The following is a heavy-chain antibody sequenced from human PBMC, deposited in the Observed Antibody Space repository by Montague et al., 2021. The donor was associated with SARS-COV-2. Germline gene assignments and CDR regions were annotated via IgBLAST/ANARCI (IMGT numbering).Heavy chain of an antibody. J-gene: IGHJ4*02. CDR3: ARNMAY. V-gene: IGHV4-4*09. Sequence: SETLSLTCTVSSGSLSNYYWSWIRQSPDKGLEWIGYMYETGNMIYNPSLRSRVSISADTSKSQCSLRLTSVTAADSARYYCARNMAYWGQGVLVTV. CDR1: SGSLSNYY. D-gene: IGHD2/OR15-2a*01. CDR2: MYETGNM.